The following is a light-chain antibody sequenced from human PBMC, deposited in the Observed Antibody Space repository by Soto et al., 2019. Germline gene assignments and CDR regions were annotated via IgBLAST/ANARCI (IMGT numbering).Light chain of an antibody. CDR1: QSVLYSSNNKNY. CDR2: WAS. J-gene: IGKJ1*01. CDR3: QQYFSFPWT. V-gene: IGKV4-1*01. Sequence: DIVMTQSPDSLAVSLGERATINCKSSQSVLYSSNNKNYLAWYQQRPGQPPNLLIYWASTRESGVPDRFSGSGSGTDFTLTISSRQAEDVAIDYCQQYFSFPWTFGQGTKVEIK.